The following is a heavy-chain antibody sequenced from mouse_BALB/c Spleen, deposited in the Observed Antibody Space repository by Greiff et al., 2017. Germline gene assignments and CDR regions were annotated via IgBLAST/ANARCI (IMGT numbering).Heavy chain of an antibody. V-gene: IGHV2-2*01. J-gene: IGHJ4*01. CDR3: AREGDYPFYAMDD. D-gene: IGHD2-4*01. CDR1: GFSLNSYG. Sequence: VQLQQSGPGLVQPSQSLSITCTVSGFSLNSYGVHWVRQSPGKGLEWLGVIWRGGSTDYNASFISRLSISKDNSKSQVFFKMNSLQTDDTAMYSRAREGDYPFYAMDDWGQGTSVTVSS. CDR2: IWRGGST.